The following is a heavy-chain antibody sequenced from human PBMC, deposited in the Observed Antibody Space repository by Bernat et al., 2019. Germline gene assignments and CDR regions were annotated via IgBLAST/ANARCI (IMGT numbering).Heavy chain of an antibody. CDR2: ISSSSSYT. V-gene: IGHV3-11*05. J-gene: IGHJ6*03. Sequence: AQLMESGGGLVKPGGSLRLSCTASGFTFSDYYMSWIRQAPGKGLDWVSYISSSSSYTNYADSVKGRFTISRDNAKNSLYLQMNSLRAEDTAVYYCARGTSTSAPYMDVWGKGTTVTVSS. CDR3: ARGTSTSAPYMDV. CDR1: GFTFSDYY.